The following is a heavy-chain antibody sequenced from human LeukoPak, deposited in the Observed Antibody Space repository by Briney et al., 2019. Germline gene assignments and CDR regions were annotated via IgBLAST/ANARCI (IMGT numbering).Heavy chain of an antibody. J-gene: IGHJ3*02. D-gene: IGHD3-10*01. CDR1: GYTFTSYG. CDR2: ISAYNGNT. Sequence: ASVKVSCKASGYTFTSYGISWVRQAPGQGLEWMGWISAYNGNTNYAQKLQGRVTMTTDTSTSTVYMELRSLRSDDTAVYYCARVWLSWRGTMVRAANAFDIWGQGTMVTVSS. CDR3: ARVWLSWRGTMVRAANAFDI. V-gene: IGHV1-18*01.